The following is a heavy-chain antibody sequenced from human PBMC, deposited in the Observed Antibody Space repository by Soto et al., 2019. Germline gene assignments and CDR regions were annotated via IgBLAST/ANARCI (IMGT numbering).Heavy chain of an antibody. CDR3: ACCAAGYYYCMNV. Sequence: ASVKVSCKASGYTFTSYDINWVRQATGHGLEWMGWMLPNSVTTGYAQKFQGRVTMTRNTSITTAYMELSSLRSDDTAVYYCACCAAGYYYCMNVCGQGTTGTVSS. CDR1: GYTFTSYD. CDR2: MLPNSVTT. J-gene: IGHJ6*01. V-gene: IGHV1-8*02. D-gene: IGHD6-13*01.